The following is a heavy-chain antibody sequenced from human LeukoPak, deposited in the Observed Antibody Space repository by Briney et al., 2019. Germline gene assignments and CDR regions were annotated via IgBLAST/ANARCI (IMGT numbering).Heavy chain of an antibody. CDR1: GFTFSSYG. Sequence: GGSLRLSCAASGFTFSSYGMHWVRQAPGKGLEWVAVISYDGSNKYYADSVEGRFTISRDNSKNTLYLQMNSLRAEDTAVYYCANGGVADTSNHDWGQGTLVSVSS. D-gene: IGHD2-15*01. CDR3: ANGGVADTSNHD. CDR2: ISYDGSNK. J-gene: IGHJ4*02. V-gene: IGHV3-30*12.